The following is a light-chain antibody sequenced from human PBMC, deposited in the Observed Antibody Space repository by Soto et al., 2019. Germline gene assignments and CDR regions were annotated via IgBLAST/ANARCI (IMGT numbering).Light chain of an antibody. CDR3: QQSDSYPST. V-gene: IGKV1-39*01. Sequence: DIQMTQSPSSLSVSVGDRVTITCRASQSITNYLNWYQQKPGKAPRLLVYAASSLQSGVPSRFSCNVSGTDFTLTISSLQPEDFASYYCQQSDSYPSTFGQGTNLEIK. CDR2: AAS. J-gene: IGKJ2*01. CDR1: QSITNY.